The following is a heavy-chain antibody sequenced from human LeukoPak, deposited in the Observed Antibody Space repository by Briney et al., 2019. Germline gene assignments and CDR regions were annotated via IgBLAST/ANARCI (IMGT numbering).Heavy chain of an antibody. J-gene: IGHJ4*02. D-gene: IGHD5-18*01. V-gene: IGHV4-38-2*02. CDR3: ARGGLGYSYGYSGDY. Sequence: SETLSLTCTVSGYSISNGYYWGWIRQPSGKGLEWIGSIYHSGSTYYNPSLKSRVTISVDTSKNHFSLKLNSLSAADTAVYYCARGGLGYSYGYSGDYWGQGTLVTVSS. CDR2: IYHSGST. CDR1: GYSISNGYY.